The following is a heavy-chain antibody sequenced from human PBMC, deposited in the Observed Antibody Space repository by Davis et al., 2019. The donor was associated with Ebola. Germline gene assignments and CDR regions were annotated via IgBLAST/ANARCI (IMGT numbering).Heavy chain of an antibody. CDR1: GFTFSSYG. CDR3: AKDGYDFWSGYYTGFTS. CDR2: IRYDGSNK. V-gene: IGHV3-30*02. D-gene: IGHD3-3*01. Sequence: GGSLRLSCAASGFTFSSYGMHWVRQAPGKGLEWVAFIRYDGSNKYYADSVKGRFTISRDNSKNTLYLQMNSLRAEDTAVYYCAKDGYDFWSGYYTGFTSWGQGTLVTVSS. J-gene: IGHJ4*02.